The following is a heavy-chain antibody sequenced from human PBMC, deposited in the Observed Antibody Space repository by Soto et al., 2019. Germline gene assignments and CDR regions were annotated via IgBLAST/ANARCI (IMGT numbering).Heavy chain of an antibody. D-gene: IGHD2-2*01. J-gene: IGHJ6*02. CDR3: ARRYCISTSCHYYGMDV. Sequence: QVQLVQSGAEVKKPGSSVKVSCKASGGTFSTYTINWVRQAPGQGLEWMGGIIPMFGTATYAQKFQGRVTITADDSTSTAYMELSSLRSEDTAVYYCARRYCISTSCHYYGMDVWGQGTTVTVSS. CDR2: IIPMFGTA. V-gene: IGHV1-69*12. CDR1: GGTFSTYT.